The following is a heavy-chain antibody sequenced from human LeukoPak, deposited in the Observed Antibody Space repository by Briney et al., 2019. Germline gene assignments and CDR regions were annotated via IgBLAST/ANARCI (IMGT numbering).Heavy chain of an antibody. V-gene: IGHV4-59*01. Sequence: PSETLSLTCTVSGGSISSYYWSWIRQPPGKGLEWIGYIYYSGSTNYNPSLKSRVTISVDTSKNQFSLKLSSVTAADTAVYYCAGDLWFGELGGYWGQGTLVTVSS. J-gene: IGHJ4*02. D-gene: IGHD3-10*01. CDR1: GGSISSYY. CDR2: IYYSGST. CDR3: AGDLWFGELGGY.